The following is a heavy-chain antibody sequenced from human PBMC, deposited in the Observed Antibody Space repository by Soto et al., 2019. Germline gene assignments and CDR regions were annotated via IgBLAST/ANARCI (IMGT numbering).Heavy chain of an antibody. CDR2: FIPIFGAA. CDR3: ASPRDNYYYNGMDV. Sequence: QVQLVQSGAEVKKPGSSVKVSCKASGGTFSSYAISWVRQAPGQGLEWMGGFIPIFGAADYAQNFQGRVTIAAAESTSTAYMELSSLRSEDTAVYYCASPRDNYYYNGMDVWGQGTTVTVSS. J-gene: IGHJ6*02. D-gene: IGHD3-10*01. CDR1: GGTFSSYA. V-gene: IGHV1-69*12.